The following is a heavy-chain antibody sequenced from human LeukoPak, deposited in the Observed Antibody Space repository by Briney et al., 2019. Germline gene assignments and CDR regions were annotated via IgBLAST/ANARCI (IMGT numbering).Heavy chain of an antibody. J-gene: IGHJ5*02. V-gene: IGHV4-59*08. CDR3: TRHGDSGYDPYPGEGGYWLDP. Sequence: SETLSLTCTVYGGSITGYYWSWIRQPPGKGLDWIGYIYFSGSTNYNPSLKSRVTILVDTSKNQLYLKLSSVTAADSAVYCCTRHGDSGYDPYPGEGGYWLDPWGQRTLVTVSS. CDR1: GGSITGYY. D-gene: IGHD5-12*01. CDR2: IYFSGST.